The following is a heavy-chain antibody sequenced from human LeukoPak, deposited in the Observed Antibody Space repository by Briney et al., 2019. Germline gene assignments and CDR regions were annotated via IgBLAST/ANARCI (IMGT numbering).Heavy chain of an antibody. CDR1: GGSISSYY. CDR3: ARYIVSYPHDAFDI. V-gene: IGHV4-59*01. D-gene: IGHD1-26*01. CDR2: IYYSGST. J-gene: IGHJ3*02. Sequence: SETLSLTCTVSGGSISSYYWSWIRQPPGKGLEWIGYIYYSGSTSYNPSLKSRVTISVDTSKKQFSLRLSSVTAADTAFYYCARYIVSYPHDAFDIWGQGTMVTVSS.